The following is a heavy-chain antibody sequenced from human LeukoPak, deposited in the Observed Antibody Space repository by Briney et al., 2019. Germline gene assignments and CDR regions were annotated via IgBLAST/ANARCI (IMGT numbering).Heavy chain of an antibody. CDR2: ISGSGGST. CDR3: AKRESPCSGGSCYPTSLFDY. Sequence: PGGSLRLSCAASGFTFSSYAMSWVRQAPGKGLKWVSAISGSGGSTYYADSVKGRFTISRDNSKNTLYLQMNSLRAEDTAVYYCAKRESPCSGGSCYPTSLFDYWGQGTLVTVSS. CDR1: GFTFSSYA. J-gene: IGHJ4*02. V-gene: IGHV3-23*01. D-gene: IGHD2-15*01.